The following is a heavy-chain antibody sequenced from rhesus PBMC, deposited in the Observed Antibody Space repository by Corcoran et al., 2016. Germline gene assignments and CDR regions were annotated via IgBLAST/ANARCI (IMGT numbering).Heavy chain of an antibody. V-gene: IGHV3-8*01. CDR3: ARDRYSSGWSYFDY. CDR1: GFTFGSYY. Sequence: EVQLVESGGGLVQPGGSLRLSCTGSGFTFGSYYMYWVRQAPGKGLEWVLAINTGGGSTWYTDSVKGRFTISKEKAKNTLYLQMDSPRAEDTAVYYCARDRYSSGWSYFDYWGQGVLVTVSS. J-gene: IGHJ4*01. D-gene: IGHD6S26*01. CDR2: INTGGGST.